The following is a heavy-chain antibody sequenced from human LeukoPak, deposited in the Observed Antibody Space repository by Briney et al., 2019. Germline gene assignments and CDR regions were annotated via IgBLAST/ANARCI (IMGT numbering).Heavy chain of an antibody. Sequence: PSETLSLTCTVSGGSISSSSYYWGWIRQPPGKGLEWIGSIYYSGSTYYNPSLKSRVTISVDTSKNQFSLKLSSVTAADTAVYYCARECLRFGYYYMDVWGKGTTVTVSS. CDR1: GGSISSSSYY. V-gene: IGHV4-39*07. CDR2: IYYSGST. J-gene: IGHJ6*03. CDR3: ARECLRFGYYYMDV. D-gene: IGHD3-10*01.